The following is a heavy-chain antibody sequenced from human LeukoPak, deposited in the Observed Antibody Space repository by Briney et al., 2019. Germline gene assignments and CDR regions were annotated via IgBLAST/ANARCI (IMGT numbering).Heavy chain of an antibody. CDR2: IYYSGNT. J-gene: IGHJ4*02. Sequence: PSETLSLTCTVSGGSISSYFWSWIRQPPGKGLEWIGYIYYSGNTNYNPSLKSRVTISVDTSKNQLSLKLSSVTAADTAVYYCAMMQGCSGGSCYSDYWGQGTLVTVSS. V-gene: IGHV4-59*08. CDR3: AMMQGCSGGSCYSDY. D-gene: IGHD2-15*01. CDR1: GGSISSYF.